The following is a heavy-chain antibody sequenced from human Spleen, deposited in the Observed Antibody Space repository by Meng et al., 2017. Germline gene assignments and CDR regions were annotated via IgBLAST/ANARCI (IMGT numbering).Heavy chain of an antibody. D-gene: IGHD6-13*01. CDR2: ISYDGSNK. J-gene: IGHJ6*02. Sequence: GESLKISCAASGFTFSSYAMHWVRQAPGKGLEWVAVISYDGSNKYYADSVKGRFTISRDNAKNSLYLQMNSLRAEDTAVYYCARTRVAAAAGPLTYYYYYGMDVWGQGTTVTVSS. V-gene: IGHV3-30*04. CDR1: GFTFSSYA. CDR3: ARTRVAAAAGPLTYYYYYGMDV.